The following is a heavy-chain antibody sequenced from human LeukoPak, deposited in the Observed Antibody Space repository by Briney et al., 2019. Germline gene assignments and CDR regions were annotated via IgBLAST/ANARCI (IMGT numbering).Heavy chain of an antibody. CDR3: AKDPPGYNYGYLDS. CDR1: GFTFKNFG. D-gene: IGHD5-18*01. V-gene: IGHV3-30*18. Sequence: PGGSLRLSCAASGFTFKNFGMHWVRQAPGKGLEWVAVISYEESNKYYGDSVEGRFSISRDNSKNTLYLEMNSLRAEDSAVYYCAKDPPGYNYGYLDSWGQGTLVTVSS. J-gene: IGHJ4*02. CDR2: ISYEESNK.